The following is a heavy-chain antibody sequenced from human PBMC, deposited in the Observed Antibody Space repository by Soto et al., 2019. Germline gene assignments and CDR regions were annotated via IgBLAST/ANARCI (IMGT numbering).Heavy chain of an antibody. CDR3: SSGGDYGGFDY. J-gene: IGHJ4*02. D-gene: IGHD4-17*01. Sequence: GASVEVSCKASGGTFSSYAISWVQQAPGQGLEWMGGIIPIFGTANYAQKFQGRVTITADKSTSTAYMELSSLRSEDTAVYYCSSGGDYGGFDYWGQGTLVTVSS. V-gene: IGHV1-69*06. CDR2: IIPIFGTA. CDR1: GGTFSSYA.